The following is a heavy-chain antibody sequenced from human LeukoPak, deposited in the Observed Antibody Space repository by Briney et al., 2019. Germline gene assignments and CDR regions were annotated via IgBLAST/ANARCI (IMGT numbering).Heavy chain of an antibody. V-gene: IGHV4-59*01. J-gene: IGHJ2*01. CDR2: IYYSGST. CDR1: GGSISNYY. D-gene: IGHD1-26*01. Sequence: SETLSLTCTVSGGSISNYYGNWIRQPPGKGLEWIGKIYYSGSTNYNPSLKSRVTISVDTSKNQFSLKLSSLTAADTAVYYCARRGANSGSYSHFDLWGRGTLVTVSS. CDR3: ARRGANSGSYSHFDL.